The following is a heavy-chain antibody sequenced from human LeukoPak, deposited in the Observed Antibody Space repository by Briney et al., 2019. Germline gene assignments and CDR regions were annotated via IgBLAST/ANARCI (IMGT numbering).Heavy chain of an antibody. Sequence: GGSLRLSCAASGFTFSSYEMNWVRQAPGRGLEWVSDISSSGSSIYYADSMKGRFTISRDNAKNSLYLQMNSLRAEDTAVYYCARGYSADYWGQGTLVTVSS. D-gene: IGHD6-13*01. CDR1: GFTFSSYE. J-gene: IGHJ4*02. CDR2: ISSSGSSI. V-gene: IGHV3-48*03. CDR3: ARGYSADY.